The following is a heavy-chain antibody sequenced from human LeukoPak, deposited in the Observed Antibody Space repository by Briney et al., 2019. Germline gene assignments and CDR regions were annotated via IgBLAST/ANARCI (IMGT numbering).Heavy chain of an antibody. D-gene: IGHD3-16*02. CDR1: GYTFTDYA. V-gene: IGHV7-4-1*02. CDR2: IHPNTGNP. Sequence: GASVKVSCKASGYTFTDYAMNWVRQAPGQGLEWMRWIHPNTGNPTYAQGFTGRFVFSLDTSVGTTYLQISSLKAEDTAVYYCARAYQSLGGLSLPDHWGQGTLVTVSS. CDR3: ARAYQSLGGLSLPDH. J-gene: IGHJ5*02.